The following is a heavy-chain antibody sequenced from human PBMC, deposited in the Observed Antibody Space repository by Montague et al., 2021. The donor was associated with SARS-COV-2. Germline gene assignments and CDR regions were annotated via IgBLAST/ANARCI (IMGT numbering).Heavy chain of an antibody. CDR1: GFTFSSYA. V-gene: IGHV3-30*04. D-gene: IGHD5-24*01. CDR3: ARDIATLGRWLQVPWALYYYYGMDV. J-gene: IGHJ6*02. CDR2: ISYDGSNK. Sequence: SLRLSCAASGFTFSSYAMHWVRQAPGKGLEWVAVISYDGSNKYYADSVKGRFTISRDNSKNTLYLQMNSLRAEDTAVYYCARDIATLGRWLQVPWALYYYYGMDVWGQGPTVTVSS.